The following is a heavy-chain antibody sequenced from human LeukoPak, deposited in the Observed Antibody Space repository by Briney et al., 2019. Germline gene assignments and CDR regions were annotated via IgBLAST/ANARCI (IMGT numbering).Heavy chain of an antibody. CDR2: TSNYNGNT. V-gene: IGHV1-3*04. CDR3: ARDEVDYYGMDV. D-gene: IGHD3-10*01. Sequence: ASVKVSCKASGYTFTRSALHWVRQAPGQRLEWMGWTSNYNGNTKYSEKFQGRVTITRDTSANIVYMELNSLRSLDTGVYYCARDEVDYYGMDVWGQGTTITVSS. J-gene: IGHJ6*02. CDR1: GYTFTRSA.